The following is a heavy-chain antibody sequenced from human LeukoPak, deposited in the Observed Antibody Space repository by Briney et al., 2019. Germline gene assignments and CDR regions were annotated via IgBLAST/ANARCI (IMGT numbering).Heavy chain of an antibody. V-gene: IGHV4-39*07. J-gene: IGHJ4*02. CDR1: GGSTSSSSYY. D-gene: IGHD4-17*01. Sequence: SETLSLTCTVSGGSTSSSSYYWGWIRQPPGKGLEWIGSIYYSGSTYYNPSLKSRVTISVDTSKNQFSLKLSSVTAADTAVYYCARAVYGDYDFDYWGQGTLVTVSS. CDR2: IYYSGST. CDR3: ARAVYGDYDFDY.